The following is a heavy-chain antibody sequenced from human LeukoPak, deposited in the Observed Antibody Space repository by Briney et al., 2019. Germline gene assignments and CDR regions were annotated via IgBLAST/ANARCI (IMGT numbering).Heavy chain of an antibody. J-gene: IGHJ4*02. V-gene: IGHV3-66*01. CDR1: GFTLRTNY. CDR2: IYGGGIT. CDR3: ARDRGGSRSDC. D-gene: IGHD6-13*01. Sequence: GRSLRLSCAASGFTLRTNYMSGVRQAPGKGLGWVSVIYGGGITYYADSVKGRFTISRDNSKNTLYLQMNSLRAEDTAVYYCARDRGGSRSDCWGQGTLVTVSS.